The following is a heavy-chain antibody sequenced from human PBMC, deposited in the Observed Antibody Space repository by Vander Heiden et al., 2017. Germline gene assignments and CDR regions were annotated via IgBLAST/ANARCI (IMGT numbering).Heavy chain of an antibody. Sequence: QLQVQESGPGLVKPSETLSLTCTVSIGPISGRSYYWAWIRKPPGKGLEWIGSIYYSGNTYYNPSLKSRVTISVDTSKNQFSLKLDSVSAADTAVYYCARPYDTRRIDAFDIWDQGTMVTVSS. J-gene: IGHJ3*02. CDR1: IGPISGRSYY. D-gene: IGHD3-22*01. CDR2: IYYSGNT. V-gene: IGHV4-39*01. CDR3: ARPYDTRRIDAFDI.